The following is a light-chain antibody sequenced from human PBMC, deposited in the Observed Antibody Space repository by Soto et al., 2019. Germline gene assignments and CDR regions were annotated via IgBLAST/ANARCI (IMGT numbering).Light chain of an antibody. Sequence: QSVLTQPASVSGSPGQSITISCTGTSSDVGGYNYVSWYQQHPGRAPKLMIYEVSNRPSGVSNRFSDSKSGNTASLTISGLQAEDEADYYCNSYASSGTLVFGTGTKVTVL. CDR2: EVS. J-gene: IGLJ1*01. CDR3: NSYASSGTLV. V-gene: IGLV2-14*01. CDR1: SSDVGGYNY.